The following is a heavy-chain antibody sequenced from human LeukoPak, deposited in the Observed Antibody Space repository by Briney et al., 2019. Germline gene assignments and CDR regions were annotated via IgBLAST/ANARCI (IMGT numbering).Heavy chain of an antibody. D-gene: IGHD2-15*01. CDR2: MNPNSGNT. J-gene: IGHJ5*02. CDR1: GYTSTSYD. Sequence: ASVKVSCKASGYTSTSYDINWVRQASGQGLEWMGWMNPNSGNTASAQKFQGRVTMTRNTSISTAYMELTGLRSEDTAMYFCARKGLLGSGKPWFDPWGQGTLVTVSS. CDR3: ARKGLLGSGKPWFDP. V-gene: IGHV1-8*01.